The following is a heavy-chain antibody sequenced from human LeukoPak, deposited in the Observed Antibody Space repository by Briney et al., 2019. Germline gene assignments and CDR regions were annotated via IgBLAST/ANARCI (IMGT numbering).Heavy chain of an antibody. CDR2: IYASGST. D-gene: IGHD2-2*01. V-gene: IGHV4-4*07. J-gene: IGHJ6*03. Sequence: SETLSLTCTVSGGSISSYHWSWIRQPAGKGLEWIGRIYASGSTYYNPSLKSRVTISVDTSKNQFSLKLSSVTAADTAVYYCARDIVVVPAAFTFWSGYYTGSGYMDVWGKGTTVTVSS. CDR1: GGSISSYH. CDR3: ARDIVVVPAAFTFWSGYYTGSGYMDV.